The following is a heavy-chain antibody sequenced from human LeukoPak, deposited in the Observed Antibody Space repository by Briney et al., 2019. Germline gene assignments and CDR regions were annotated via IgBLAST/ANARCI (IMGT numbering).Heavy chain of an antibody. CDR3: ARSLGGGWYYYYGMDV. CDR2: TYYRSKWYN. D-gene: IGHD6-19*01. J-gene: IGHJ6*04. V-gene: IGHV6-1*01. Sequence: SQTLSLTSAISGDSVSSNSAAWNRIRQSPSRGLEWLGRTYYRSKWYNDYAVSVKSRITINPDTSKNQFSLQLNSVTPEDTAVYYCARSLGGGWYYYYGMDVWGKGTTVTVSS. CDR1: GDSVSSNSAA.